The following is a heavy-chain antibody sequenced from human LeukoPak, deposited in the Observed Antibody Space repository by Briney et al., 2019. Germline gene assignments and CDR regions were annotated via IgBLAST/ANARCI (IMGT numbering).Heavy chain of an antibody. Sequence: GRSLRLSCAASGFTFDDYAMHWVRQAPGKGLEWVSGISWNSGSIGYADSVKGRFTISRDNAKNSLYLQMNSLRAEDTALYYCAKERFGELSYGAFDIWGQGTMVTASS. D-gene: IGHD3-10*01. CDR2: ISWNSGSI. CDR3: AKERFGELSYGAFDI. J-gene: IGHJ3*02. V-gene: IGHV3-9*01. CDR1: GFTFDDYA.